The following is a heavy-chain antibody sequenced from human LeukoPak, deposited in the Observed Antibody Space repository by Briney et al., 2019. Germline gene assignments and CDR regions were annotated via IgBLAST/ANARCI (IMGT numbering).Heavy chain of an antibody. Sequence: SETLSLTCTVSGGSISSHYWSWLRQPPGKGLEGIGYISYIGSTNCNPSLWSRVTISVETSKSQFSLKLSSVTAADTAVYYCARFAPDLTPDNSGYTLDYWGQGTLVTVSS. J-gene: IGHJ4*02. V-gene: IGHV4-59*11. CDR3: ARFAPDLTPDNSGYTLDY. CDR2: ISYIGST. D-gene: IGHD3-22*01. CDR1: GGSISSHY.